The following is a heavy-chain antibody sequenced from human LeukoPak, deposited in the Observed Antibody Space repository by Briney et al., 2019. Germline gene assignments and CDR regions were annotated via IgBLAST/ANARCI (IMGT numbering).Heavy chain of an antibody. D-gene: IGHD3-10*01. J-gene: IGHJ4*02. Sequence: GGSLRLSCAASGFTFSNYGMHWVRQAPGKGLEWVTFIRYDASNKYYADSVKGRFTISRDNSKNTLYLQMNSLRAEDTAVYYCAKDRGPYYGSGSYLAYWGQGTLVTVSS. V-gene: IGHV3-30*02. CDR1: GFTFSNYG. CDR2: IRYDASNK. CDR3: AKDRGPYYGSGSYLAY.